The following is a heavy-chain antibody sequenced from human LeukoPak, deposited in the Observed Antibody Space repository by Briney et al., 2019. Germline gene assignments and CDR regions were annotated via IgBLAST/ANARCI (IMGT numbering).Heavy chain of an antibody. Sequence: PSETLSPTXTVSGGSISSYYWSWIGQPPGKGLEWIGYIYYSGSTNYNPSLKSRVTISVDTSKNQFSLKLSSVTAADTAVYYCARGYYDSSGYHYGATQIPCLDYWGQGTLVTVSS. D-gene: IGHD3-22*01. CDR3: ARGYYDSSGYHYGATQIPCLDY. CDR1: GGSISSYY. V-gene: IGHV4-59*01. J-gene: IGHJ4*02. CDR2: IYYSGST.